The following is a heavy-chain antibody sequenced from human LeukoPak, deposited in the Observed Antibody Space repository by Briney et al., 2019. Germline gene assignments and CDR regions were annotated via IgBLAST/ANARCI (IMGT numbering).Heavy chain of an antibody. Sequence: SETLSLTCAVYGGSFSGYYWSWIRQPPGKGPEWIGEINHSGSTNYNLSLKSRVTISVDTSKNQFSLKLSSVTAADTAVYYCARGGGPRGAFDIWGQGTMVTVSS. J-gene: IGHJ3*02. CDR3: ARGGGPRGAFDI. D-gene: IGHD3-16*01. V-gene: IGHV4-34*01. CDR1: GGSFSGYY. CDR2: INHSGST.